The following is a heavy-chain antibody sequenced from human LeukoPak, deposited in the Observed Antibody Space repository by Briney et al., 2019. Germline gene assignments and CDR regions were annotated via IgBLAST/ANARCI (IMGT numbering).Heavy chain of an antibody. CDR1: GGSFSGYY. V-gene: IGHV4-34*01. D-gene: IGHD6-13*01. CDR3: ARGPIAAAGLFQH. CDR2: INHSGST. J-gene: IGHJ1*01. Sequence: SETLSLTCAVYGGSFSGYYWSWIRQPPGKGLEWIGEINHSGSTNYNPSLKSRVTISVDASKNQFSLKLSSVTAADMAVYYCARGPIAAAGLFQHWGQGTLVTVSS.